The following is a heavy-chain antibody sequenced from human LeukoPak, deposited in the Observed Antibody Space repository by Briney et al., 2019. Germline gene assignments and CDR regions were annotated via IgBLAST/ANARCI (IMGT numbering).Heavy chain of an antibody. CDR2: IHYTGTT. CDR3: ARGAGWYDS. J-gene: IGHJ5*01. Sequence: SETLSLTCTVSSGSISSNYWSWLRQPPGKGLEWIGYIHYTGTTRYNPSLNGRVTISVDTSKNQFSLKLRSVTAADTAVYYCARGAGWYDSWGQGTLIAVSS. CDR1: SGSISSNY. V-gene: IGHV4-59*01.